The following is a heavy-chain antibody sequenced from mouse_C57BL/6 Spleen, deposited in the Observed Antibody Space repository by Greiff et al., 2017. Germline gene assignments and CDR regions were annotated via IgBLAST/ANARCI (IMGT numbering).Heavy chain of an antibody. CDR1: GYTFTDYY. J-gene: IGHJ4*01. V-gene: IGHV1-76*01. CDR2: IYPGSGNT. CDR3: ARWNYADYYAMDY. Sequence: QVQLQQSGAELVRPGASVKLSCKASGYTFTDYYINWVKQRPGQGLEWIARIYPGSGNTYYNEKFKGKATLTAEKSSSTAYMQLSSLTSEDSAVYFCARWNYADYYAMDYWGQGTSVTVSS. D-gene: IGHD1-1*01.